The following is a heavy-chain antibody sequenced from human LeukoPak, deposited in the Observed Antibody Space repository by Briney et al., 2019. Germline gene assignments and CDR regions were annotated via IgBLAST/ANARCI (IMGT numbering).Heavy chain of an antibody. Sequence: GGSLLLSCAASGFTVSSNYMSWVRQAPGKGLEWVSVIYSGGSTYYSDSVKGRFTISRHNSKNTLYLQMNSRRAEDTAVYYCARGYYYDSSGYYYGVAFDIWGQGTMVTVSS. CDR1: GFTVSSNY. D-gene: IGHD3-22*01. CDR3: ARGYYYDSSGYYYGVAFDI. CDR2: IYSGGST. V-gene: IGHV3-53*04. J-gene: IGHJ3*02.